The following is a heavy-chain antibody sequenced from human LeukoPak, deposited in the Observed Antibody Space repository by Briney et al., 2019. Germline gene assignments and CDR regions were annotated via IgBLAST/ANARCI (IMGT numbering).Heavy chain of an antibody. Sequence: GGSLRLSCAASGFTFSSYAMSWVRQAPGKGLEWVSVISGSGGTTNYADSVKGRFTVSRDNSNNTLYLQMNSLRAEDTAVYYCARSGSGSYYNIDYWGQGTLVAVSS. D-gene: IGHD3-10*01. V-gene: IGHV3-23*01. CDR1: GFTFSSYA. J-gene: IGHJ4*02. CDR2: ISGSGGTT. CDR3: ARSGSGSYYNIDY.